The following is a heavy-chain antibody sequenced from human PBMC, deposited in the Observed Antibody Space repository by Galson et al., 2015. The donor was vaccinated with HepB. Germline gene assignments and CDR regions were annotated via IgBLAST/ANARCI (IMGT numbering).Heavy chain of an antibody. D-gene: IGHD1-7*01. CDR1: GFTFSRYG. J-gene: IGHJ4*02. Sequence: SLRLSCAASGFTFSRYGMHWVRQAPGKGLEWVAVIWYDGSNKYYADSVKGRFTISRDNSKNTLYLQMNSLRAEDTAVYYCAREITGTRGEESEFDYWGQGTLVTVSS. CDR2: IWYDGSNK. CDR3: AREITGTRGEESEFDY. V-gene: IGHV3-33*01.